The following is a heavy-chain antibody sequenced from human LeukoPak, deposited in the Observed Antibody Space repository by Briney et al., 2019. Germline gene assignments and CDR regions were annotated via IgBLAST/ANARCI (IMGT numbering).Heavy chain of an antibody. Sequence: KAGGSLRLSCAASGFIFSNAWMSWVRQAPGKGLEWVAYISIGGATVYYADSIKDRFTVSRDDAKKSVYLQMHSLRVEDTAVYYCARDGSGYYPSDYYYYGMDVWGQGTTVTVSS. D-gene: IGHD3-3*01. CDR2: ISIGGATV. CDR1: GFIFSNAW. J-gene: IGHJ6*02. CDR3: ARDGSGYYPSDYYYYGMDV. V-gene: IGHV3-11*04.